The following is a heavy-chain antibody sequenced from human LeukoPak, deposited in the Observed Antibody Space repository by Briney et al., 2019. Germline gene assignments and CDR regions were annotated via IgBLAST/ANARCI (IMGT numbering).Heavy chain of an antibody. CDR1: GFRFSGYG. V-gene: IGHV3-30*19. CDR2: ISFDGNTQ. Sequence: GGSLRLSCAASGFRFSGYGMHWVRQAPGKGLEWVAVISFDGNTQYLADSVRGRFTISRDNSKTTLDPQMNSLRTEDTAIYYCTRASGSYSNFDYWGQGTLVTVSS. CDR3: TRASGSYSNFDY. J-gene: IGHJ4*02. D-gene: IGHD1-26*01.